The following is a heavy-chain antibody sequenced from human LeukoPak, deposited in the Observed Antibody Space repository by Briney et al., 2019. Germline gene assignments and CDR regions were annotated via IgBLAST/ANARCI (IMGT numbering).Heavy chain of an antibody. CDR1: GFTFSSYA. CDR3: ATHNTGRVTVSMRFDY. Sequence: PGGSLRLSCAASGFTFSSYALHWVRQAPGEGLEWVAVISYDGTNEYYADSVKGRFTVSRDNSKSTLYLQMNSLRAEDTAVYYCATHNTGRVTVSMRFDYWGQGALVTVSS. D-gene: IGHD2/OR15-2a*01. V-gene: IGHV3-30*01. CDR2: ISYDGTNE. J-gene: IGHJ4*02.